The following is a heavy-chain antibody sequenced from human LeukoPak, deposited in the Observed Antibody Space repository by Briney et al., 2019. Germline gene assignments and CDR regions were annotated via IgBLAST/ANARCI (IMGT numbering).Heavy chain of an antibody. Sequence: SVKVSCKASGGTFSSYAISWVRQATGQGLEWMGWMNPNSGNTGYAQKFQGRVTITADESTSTAYMELSSLRSEDTAVYYCARGPDSSGYSVDYWGQGTLVTVSS. V-gene: IGHV1-69*01. CDR3: ARGPDSSGYSVDY. J-gene: IGHJ4*02. CDR2: MNPNSGNT. D-gene: IGHD3-22*01. CDR1: GGTFSSYA.